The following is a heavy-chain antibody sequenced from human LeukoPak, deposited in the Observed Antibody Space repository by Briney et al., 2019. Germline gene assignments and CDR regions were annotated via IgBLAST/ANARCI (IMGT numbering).Heavy chain of an antibody. J-gene: IGHJ6*02. V-gene: IGHV3-23*01. CDR2: LSGDGITT. CDR3: AREAVMPVAPVKIGTSDRPLYEYYGLDV. CDR1: GFTFGSYA. D-gene: IGHD1/OR15-1a*01. Sequence: GGSLRLSCAASGFTFGSYALAWVRQAPGKGLEWVSALSGDGITTYYADSVKGRFTISRDNSKNTLYLQMNSLRADDTAVYYCAREAVMPVAPVKIGTSDRPLYEYYGLDVWGQGTTVTVS.